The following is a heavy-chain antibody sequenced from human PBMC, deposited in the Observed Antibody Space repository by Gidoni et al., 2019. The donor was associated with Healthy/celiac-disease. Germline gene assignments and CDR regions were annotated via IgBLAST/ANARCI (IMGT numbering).Heavy chain of an antibody. CDR2: IYSGGST. Sequence: KGLEWVSVIYSGGSTYYADSVKGRFTISRDNSKNTMYLQMNSMRAEDTAVYYCARGRDGYNLAPFDYWGQGTLVTVSS. J-gene: IGHJ4*02. CDR3: ARGRDGYNLAPFDY. V-gene: IGHV3-53*01. D-gene: IGHD5-12*01.